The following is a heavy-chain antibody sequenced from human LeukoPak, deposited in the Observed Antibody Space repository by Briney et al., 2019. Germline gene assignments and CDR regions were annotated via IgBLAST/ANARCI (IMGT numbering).Heavy chain of an antibody. CDR3: AKSNTGITMVRGVNYGMDV. Sequence: SQTLSLTCAVSGGSISSGGYSWSWIRQPPGKGLEWIEYIYHSGSTYYNPFLKSRVTISVDRSKNQFSLKLSSVTAADTAVYYCAKSNTGITMVRGVNYGMDVWGQGTTVTVSS. CDR1: GGSISSGGYS. D-gene: IGHD3-10*01. CDR2: IYHSGST. J-gene: IGHJ6*02. V-gene: IGHV4-30-2*01.